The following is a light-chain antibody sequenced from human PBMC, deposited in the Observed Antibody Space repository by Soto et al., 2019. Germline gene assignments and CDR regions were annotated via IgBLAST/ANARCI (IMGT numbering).Light chain of an antibody. Sequence: IQMTQSPSSLSASVGDRVAITCRASQGIRNDLGWYQQKPGKAPKLLIHAASSLESGVPSRFSGSGSGTDFTFTISSLQPEDFATYYCLQDYSYPWTFGQGTKVEI. CDR1: QGIRND. V-gene: IGKV1-6*01. CDR3: LQDYSYPWT. CDR2: AAS. J-gene: IGKJ1*01.